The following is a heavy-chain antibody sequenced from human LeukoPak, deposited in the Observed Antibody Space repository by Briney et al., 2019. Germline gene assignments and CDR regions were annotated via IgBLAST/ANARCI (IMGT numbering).Heavy chain of an antibody. D-gene: IGHD6-6*01. CDR3: ARDLSSSSGGGFDY. CDR2: ISYDGSNK. J-gene: IGHJ4*02. V-gene: IGHV3-30-3*01. Sequence: GGSLRLSCAASGFTLSSYAMHWVRQAPGKGLEWVAVISYDGSNKYYADSVKGRFTISRDNSKNTLYLQMNSLRAEDTAVYYCARDLSSSSGGGFDYWGQGTLVTVSS. CDR1: GFTLSSYA.